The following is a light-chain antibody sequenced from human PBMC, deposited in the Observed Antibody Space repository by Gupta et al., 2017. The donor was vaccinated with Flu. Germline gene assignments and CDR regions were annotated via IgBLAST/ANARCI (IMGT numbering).Light chain of an antibody. CDR3: MQALQTHFT. CDR1: QSLLHSNGYNY. Sequence: IVMTQSPLSLPVTPGEPASISCRSSQSLLHSNGYNYLDWYLQKPGQSPQLLIYLGSNRASGVPDRFSGSGSGTDFTLKISRVEAEDVGVYYCMQALQTHFTFGQGTRLEIK. V-gene: IGKV2-28*01. J-gene: IGKJ5*01. CDR2: LGS.